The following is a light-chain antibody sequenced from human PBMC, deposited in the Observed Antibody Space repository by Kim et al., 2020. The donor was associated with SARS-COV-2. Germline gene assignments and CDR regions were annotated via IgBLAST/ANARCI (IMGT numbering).Light chain of an antibody. CDR3: QFYSSNAPWT. J-gene: IGKJ1*01. CDR1: QSISSW. V-gene: IGKV1-5*03. Sequence: DIQMTQSPSTLSASVGDRVTITCRASQSISSWLAWYQHKPGKAPKLLIYKASSLESGVPSRFSGSGSGTEFTLTISSLQPDDFATYHCQFYSSNAPWTFGQGTKVDIK. CDR2: KAS.